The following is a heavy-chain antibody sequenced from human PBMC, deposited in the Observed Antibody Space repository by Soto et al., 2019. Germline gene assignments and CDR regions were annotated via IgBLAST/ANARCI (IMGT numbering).Heavy chain of an antibody. V-gene: IGHV1-69*13. CDR1: GGTFSSYA. D-gene: IGHD6-13*01. J-gene: IGHJ6*02. Sequence: SVKVSCKASGGTFSSYAISWVRQAPGQGLEWMGGIIPIFGTANYAQKFQGRVTITADESTGTAYMELSSLRSEDTAVYYCARDGRGAAAGTLYYYYGMDVWGQGTTVTVSS. CDR3: ARDGRGAAAGTLYYYYGMDV. CDR2: IIPIFGTA.